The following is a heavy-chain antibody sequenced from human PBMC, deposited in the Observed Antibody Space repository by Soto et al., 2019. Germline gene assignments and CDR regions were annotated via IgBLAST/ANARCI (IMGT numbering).Heavy chain of an antibody. CDR3: ARDAPRGTAALYFAL. CDR2: ISPGNGNT. V-gene: IGHV1-3*01. Sequence: QVQLVQSGSEVKKPGASVKVSCKASGYTFSNYAIHWVRQAPGQRLEWMGWISPGNGNTKYSQKFQGRVTITRDTFASTAYRELSSLRSEDTAVYCCARDAPRGTAALYFALWGRGTLVTVSS. D-gene: IGHD2-21*02. CDR1: GYTFSNYA. J-gene: IGHJ2*01.